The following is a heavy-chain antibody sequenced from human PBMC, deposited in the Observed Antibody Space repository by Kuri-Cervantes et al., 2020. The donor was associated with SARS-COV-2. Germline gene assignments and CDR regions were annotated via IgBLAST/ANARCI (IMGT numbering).Heavy chain of an antibody. Sequence: ESLKISCVASGITFSDYILYWSRQAPGKGLEWVWEINNSGRTNYNPSLKSRVTISVDRPKNQFSLKVSSVTAADTAVYYCARCNICTSIRVVVMRDYYQYIDVWGKGTTVTVSS. D-gene: IGHD3-22*01. V-gene: IGHV4-34*01. CDR3: ARCNICTSIRVVVMRDYYQYIDV. CDR1: GITFSDYI. CDR2: INNSGRT. J-gene: IGHJ6*03.